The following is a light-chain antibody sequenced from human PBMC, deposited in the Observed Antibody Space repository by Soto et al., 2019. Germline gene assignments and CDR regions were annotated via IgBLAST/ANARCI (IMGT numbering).Light chain of an antibody. Sequence: EIVLTQSPATLSLSPGARATLSCRASQSVSSSNLAWYQQKPGQAPRLVISGASSRAAGLPDRFSGSGSGRDFTLTISRLEPEDFAFYYCQHYDDSPPRYTFGQGTKLEIK. CDR1: QSVSSSN. CDR2: GAS. J-gene: IGKJ2*01. V-gene: IGKV3-20*01. CDR3: QHYDDSPPRYT.